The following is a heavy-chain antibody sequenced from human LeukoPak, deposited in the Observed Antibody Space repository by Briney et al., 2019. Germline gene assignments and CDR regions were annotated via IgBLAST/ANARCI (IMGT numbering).Heavy chain of an antibody. V-gene: IGHV4-34*01. CDR1: GGSFSGFY. J-gene: IGHJ4*02. D-gene: IGHD6-19*01. CDR2: INYTGST. Sequence: SETLSLTCAVYGGSFSGFYWSWIRHVPGKGLEWIGEINYTGSTSYNPSLKSRVTISVDTSQNQFSLKLSSVTAADTAVYYCAREGYSSGWYFDYWGQGTLVTVSS. CDR3: AREGYSSGWYFDY.